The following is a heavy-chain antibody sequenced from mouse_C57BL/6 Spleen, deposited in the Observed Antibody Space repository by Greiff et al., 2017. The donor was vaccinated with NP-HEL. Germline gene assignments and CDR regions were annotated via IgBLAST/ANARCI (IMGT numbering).Heavy chain of an antibody. CDR2: ISYSGST. CDR3: ARASYDYDGVGYFDY. J-gene: IGHJ2*01. V-gene: IGHV3-1*01. D-gene: IGHD2-4*01. CDR1: GYSITSGYD. Sequence: EVQLQESGPGMVKPSQSLSLTCTVTGYSITSGYDWHWIRHFPGNKLEWMGYISYSGSTNYNPSLKSRISITHDTSKNHFFLKLNSVTTEDTATYYCARASYDYDGVGYFDYWGQGTTLTVSS.